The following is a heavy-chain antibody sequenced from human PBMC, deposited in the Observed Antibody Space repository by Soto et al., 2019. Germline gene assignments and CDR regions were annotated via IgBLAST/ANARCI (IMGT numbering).Heavy chain of an antibody. D-gene: IGHD3-22*01. CDR3: ASAYDSSGNYYYYGMDV. Sequence: ASVKVSCKASGYTFTSYAMHWVRQAPGQRLEWMGWINAGNGNTKYSQKFQGRVTITRDTSASTAYMELSSLRSEDTAVYYCASAYDSSGNYYYYGMDVWGQGTTVTVS. V-gene: IGHV1-3*01. CDR1: GYTFTSYA. J-gene: IGHJ6*02. CDR2: INAGNGNT.